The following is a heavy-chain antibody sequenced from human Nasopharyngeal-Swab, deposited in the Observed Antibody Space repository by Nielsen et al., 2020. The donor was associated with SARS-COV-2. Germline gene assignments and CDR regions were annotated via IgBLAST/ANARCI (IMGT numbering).Heavy chain of an antibody. J-gene: IGHJ6*02. CDR3: ARQSPPTLVVVVITTRYYGMDV. CDR2: IYYSGST. V-gene: IGHV4-39*01. Sequence: SETLSLTCSVPGGSIRSSSYYWGWIRRPPGKGLEWIGSIYYSGSTYYNPSLKSRVTISVDTSKNQFSLKLSSVTAADTAVYYCARQSPPTLVVVVITTRYYGMDVWGQGTTVTVSS. CDR1: GGSIRSSSYY. D-gene: IGHD3-22*01.